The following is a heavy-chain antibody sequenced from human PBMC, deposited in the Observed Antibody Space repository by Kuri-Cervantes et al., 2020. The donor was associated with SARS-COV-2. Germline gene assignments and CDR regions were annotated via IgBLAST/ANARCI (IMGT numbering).Heavy chain of an antibody. CDR2: IYHSGST. D-gene: IGHD3-10*01. J-gene: IGHJ4*02. V-gene: IGHV4-38-2*02. CDR3: ARTSYGSALY. Sequence: GSLRLSCTVSGYSISSGYYWGWIRQLPGKGLERIGSIYHSGSTYYNPSLKSRVTISVDTSKNQFSLKLSSVTAADTAVYYCARTSYGSALYWGQGTLVTVSS. CDR1: GYSISSGYY.